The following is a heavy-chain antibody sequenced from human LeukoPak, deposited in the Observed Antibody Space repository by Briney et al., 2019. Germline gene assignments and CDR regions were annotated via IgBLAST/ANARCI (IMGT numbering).Heavy chain of an antibody. CDR3: ARIHSTYCSGGSCYVY. CDR1: GGSFSGYY. CDR2: INHSGST. Sequence: SETLSLTCAVYGGSFSGYYWSWLRQPPGKGLEGIGEINHSGSTNYNPSLKSRVTISVDTSKNQFSLKLSSVTAADTAVYYCARIHSTYCSGGSCYVYWGQGTLVTVSS. J-gene: IGHJ4*02. D-gene: IGHD2-15*01. V-gene: IGHV4-34*01.